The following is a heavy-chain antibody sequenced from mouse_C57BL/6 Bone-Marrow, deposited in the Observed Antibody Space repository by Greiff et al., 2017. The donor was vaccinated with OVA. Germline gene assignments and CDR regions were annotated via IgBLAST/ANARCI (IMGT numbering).Heavy chain of an antibody. Sequence: FQLQQPGAELVKPGASVKLSCKASGYTFTSYWMHWVKQRPGQGLEWIGMIHPNSGSTNYNEKFKSKATLTVDKSSSTAYMQLSSLTSEDSAVYYGSRRRTGRMDYWGQGTSVAVSS. CDR1: GYTFTSYW. V-gene: IGHV1-64*01. D-gene: IGHD4-1*01. CDR3: SRRRTGRMDY. J-gene: IGHJ4*01. CDR2: IHPNSGST.